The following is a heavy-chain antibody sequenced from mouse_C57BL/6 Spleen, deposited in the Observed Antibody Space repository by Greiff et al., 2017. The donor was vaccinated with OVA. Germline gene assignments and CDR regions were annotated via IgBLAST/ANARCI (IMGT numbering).Heavy chain of an antibody. D-gene: IGHD2-3*01. CDR3: ARERTDGPFDY. V-gene: IGHV1-26*01. CDR1: GYTFTDYY. Sequence: EVQLQQSGPELVKPGASVKISCKASGYTFTDYYMNWVKQSHGQSLEWIGDINPNNGGTSYNQKFKGKATLTVDKSSSTAYMELRSLTSEDSAVYYCARERTDGPFDYWGQGTTLTVSS. CDR2: INPNNGGT. J-gene: IGHJ2*01.